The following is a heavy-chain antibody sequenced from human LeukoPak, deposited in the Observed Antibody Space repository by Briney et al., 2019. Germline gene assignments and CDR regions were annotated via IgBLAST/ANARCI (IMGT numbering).Heavy chain of an antibody. CDR3: ASSTYYYDSSGYGLDY. V-gene: IGHV5-51*01. CDR2: IYPGDSDT. D-gene: IGHD3-22*01. CDR1: GYSFTNYW. J-gene: IGHJ4*02. Sequence: GESLKISCKGSGYSFTNYWIAWVRQMPGKGLEWMGIIYPGDSDTRHRPSFQGQVTISADKSISTAYLQWSSLKASDTAMYYCASSTYYYDSSGYGLDYWGQGTLVTVSS.